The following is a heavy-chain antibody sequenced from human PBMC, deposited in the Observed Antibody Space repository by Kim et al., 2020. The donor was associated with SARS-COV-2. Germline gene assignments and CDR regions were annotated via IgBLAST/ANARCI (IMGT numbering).Heavy chain of an antibody. CDR3: ARGGDSSWFGSYFDY. CDR1: GFTVSSNY. Sequence: GGSLRLSCAASGFTVSSNYMSWVHQAPGKGLEWVSVIYSGGNTYYADSVKGRFTISRDESKNTLYLQMNSLRAEDTAIYYCARGGDSSWFGSYFDYWGQGTLVTVSS. D-gene: IGHD6-13*01. CDR2: IYSGGNT. J-gene: IGHJ4*02. V-gene: IGHV3-66*01.